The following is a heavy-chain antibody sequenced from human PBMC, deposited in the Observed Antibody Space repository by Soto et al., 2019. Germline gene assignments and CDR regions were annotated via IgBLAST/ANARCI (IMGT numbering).Heavy chain of an antibody. CDR2: IIPIFGTA. CDR3: AYSNLVRGVIIPPGWYFDY. CDR1: GGTFSSYA. J-gene: IGHJ4*02. Sequence: QVQLVQSGAEVKKPGSSVKVSCKASGGTFSSYAISWVRQAPGQGLEWMGGIIPIFGTANYAQKFQGRVTITADESTSTAYMELSSLRSEDTAEYYWAYSNLVRGVIIPPGWYFDYWGQGTLGTVSS. V-gene: IGHV1-69*01. D-gene: IGHD3-10*01.